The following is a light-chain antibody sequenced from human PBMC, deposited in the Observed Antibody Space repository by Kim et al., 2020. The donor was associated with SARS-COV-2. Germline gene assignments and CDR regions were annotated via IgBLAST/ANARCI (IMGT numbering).Light chain of an antibody. Sequence: RATINGKSSQNIFYSSNNKNFLTWYQQKPGHPPKVLIYWASVRESGVPDRFSGSGSATDFTLTIRSLQAEDVAVYYCQQYFATPYTFGQGTKLEI. CDR3: QQYFATPYT. CDR2: WAS. CDR1: QNIFYSSNNKNF. J-gene: IGKJ2*01. V-gene: IGKV4-1*01.